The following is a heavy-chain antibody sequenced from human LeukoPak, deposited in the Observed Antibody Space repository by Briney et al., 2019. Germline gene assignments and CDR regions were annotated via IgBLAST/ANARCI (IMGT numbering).Heavy chain of an antibody. Sequence: ASVKVSCKASGYTFTNYAISWVRQAPGQGLEWMGWINAYSGYTNYAQKLQGRVTMTTDTSTSTAYMELRSLRSDDTAVYYCARNGYSNYYFDYWGQGTLVTVSS. CDR2: INAYSGYT. V-gene: IGHV1-18*01. J-gene: IGHJ4*02. CDR1: GYTFTNYA. CDR3: ARNGYSNYYFDY. D-gene: IGHD4-11*01.